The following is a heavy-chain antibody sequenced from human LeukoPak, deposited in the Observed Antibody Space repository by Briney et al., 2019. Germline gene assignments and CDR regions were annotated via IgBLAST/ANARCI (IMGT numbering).Heavy chain of an antibody. CDR1: GGTFSSYT. V-gene: IGHV1-69*02. CDR2: IIPILGIA. CDR3: ARALYCSSTSCYYYYGMDV. J-gene: IGHJ6*02. Sequence: SVKVSCKASGGTFSSYTISWVRQAPGQGLEWMGRIIPILGIANYAQKFQGRVTITADKSTSTAYMELSSLRSEDTAVYYCARALYCSSTSCYYYYGMDVWGQGATVTVSS. D-gene: IGHD2-2*01.